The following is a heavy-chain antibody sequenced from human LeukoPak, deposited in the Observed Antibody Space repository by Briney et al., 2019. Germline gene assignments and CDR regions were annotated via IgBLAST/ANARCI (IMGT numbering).Heavy chain of an antibody. CDR2: IYHSGST. D-gene: IGHD5-18*01. V-gene: IGHV4-38-2*02. CDR3: ARHPGYSYAYVDY. J-gene: IGHJ4*02. Sequence: PSETLSLTCSVFGYSISSGYYWGWIRQPPGKGLEWIGNIYHSGSTYYNPSLKSRVTISVDTSKNQFSLKLSSVTAADTAVYYCARHPGYSYAYVDYWGQGTLVTVSS. CDR1: GYSISSGYY.